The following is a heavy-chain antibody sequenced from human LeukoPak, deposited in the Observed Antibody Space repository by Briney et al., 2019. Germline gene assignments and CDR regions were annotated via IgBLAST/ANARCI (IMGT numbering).Heavy chain of an antibody. CDR1: GYTFTGYY. Sequence: ASVKVSCTASGYTFTGYYMRWVRQAPGQGLEWMGIINPSGGSTSYAQKFQGRVTMTRDTSTSTVYMELSSLRSEDTAVYCCARDGSSWSLGGMDVWGQGTTVTVSS. CDR3: ARDGSSWSLGGMDV. J-gene: IGHJ6*02. D-gene: IGHD6-13*01. CDR2: INPSGGST. V-gene: IGHV1-46*01.